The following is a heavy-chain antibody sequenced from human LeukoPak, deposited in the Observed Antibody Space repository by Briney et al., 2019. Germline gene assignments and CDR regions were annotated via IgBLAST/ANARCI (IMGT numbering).Heavy chain of an antibody. V-gene: IGHV1-18*01. J-gene: IGHJ6*02. Sequence: EASVKVSCKASGYTFTSYGISWVRQAPGQGLEWMGWISAYNGNTNYAQKLQGRVTMTTDTSTSTAYMELRSLRSDDTAVYYCARRIGGSSGYYSNYYYYYGMDVWGQGATVTVSS. CDR2: ISAYNGNT. CDR3: ARRIGGSSGYYSNYYYYYGMDV. D-gene: IGHD3-22*01. CDR1: GYTFTSYG.